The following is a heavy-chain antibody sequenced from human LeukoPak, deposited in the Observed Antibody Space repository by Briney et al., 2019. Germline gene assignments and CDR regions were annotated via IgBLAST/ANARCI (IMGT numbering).Heavy chain of an antibody. CDR2: ISYDGSNK. CDR1: GFILSSDE. V-gene: IGHV3-30*03. CDR3: ARDMQRSPDY. J-gene: IGHJ4*01. Sequence: GGSLRLSCAASGFILSSDEMNWVRQAPGKGLKWVALISYDGSNKYYLASVKGRFTISRDDPKNTLYLQMNSLRAEDTAVYFCARDMQRSPDYWGQGTLVTVSS. D-gene: IGHD2-2*01.